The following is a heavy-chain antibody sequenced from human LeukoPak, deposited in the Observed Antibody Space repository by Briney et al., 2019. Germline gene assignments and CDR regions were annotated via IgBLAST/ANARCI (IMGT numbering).Heavy chain of an antibody. Sequence: SETLSLTCTVSGGSISIYYWSWIRQPPGKGLEWIGYIYYSGSTNYNPSLKSRVTISVDTSKNQFSLKLSSVTAADTAVYYCARGGGFWSGYYLDYWGQGTLVTVSS. CDR1: GGSISIYY. V-gene: IGHV4-59*01. CDR2: IYYSGST. D-gene: IGHD3-3*01. J-gene: IGHJ4*02. CDR3: ARGGGFWSGYYLDY.